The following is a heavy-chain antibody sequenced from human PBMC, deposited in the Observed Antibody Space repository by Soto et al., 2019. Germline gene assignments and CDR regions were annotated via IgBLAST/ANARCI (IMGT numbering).Heavy chain of an antibody. CDR2: ISVYSGNT. Sequence: QVQVVQSGAEVKKPGASVKVSCKASGDTFTNYGFSWVRQAPGQGLEWMGWISVYSGNTNYAQNVQGRVTMTTDTSPSTAYMELRSLRSDDTAVYYCARDRAPYYYDSSGYPHYWGQGTLVTVSS. J-gene: IGHJ4*02. D-gene: IGHD3-22*01. CDR1: GDTFTNYG. CDR3: ARDRAPYYYDSSGYPHY. V-gene: IGHV1-18*01.